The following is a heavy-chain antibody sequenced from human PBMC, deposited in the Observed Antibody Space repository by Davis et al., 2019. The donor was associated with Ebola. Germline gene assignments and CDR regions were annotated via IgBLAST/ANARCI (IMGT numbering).Heavy chain of an antibody. V-gene: IGHV3-11*06. CDR1: GFTFSDYY. J-gene: IGHJ6*02. Sequence: GASLKISCAASGFTFSDYYMSWIRQAPGKGLEWVSYISSSSGYTNYADSVKGRFTMSRDNAKNSLYLQMNSLRAEDTAVYYCARTGSGYGLDVWGQGTTVTVSS. CDR2: ISSSSGYT. D-gene: IGHD2-15*01. CDR3: ARTGSGYGLDV.